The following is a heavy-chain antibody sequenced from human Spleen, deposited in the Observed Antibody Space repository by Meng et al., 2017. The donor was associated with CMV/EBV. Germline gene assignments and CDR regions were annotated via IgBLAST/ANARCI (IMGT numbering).Heavy chain of an antibody. CDR3: ARSDLPYGMDV. V-gene: IGHV1-18*04. CDR1: GYTFTNYG. Sequence: ASVKVSCKASGYTFTNYGISWVRQAPGRGLEWMGWISAFNGDTKYAQKFQGRVAMITDTSTTTAYMELRSLRSDDTAVYFCARSDLPYGMDVWGQGTTVTVSS. CDR2: ISAFNGDT. D-gene: IGHD2-21*02. J-gene: IGHJ6*02.